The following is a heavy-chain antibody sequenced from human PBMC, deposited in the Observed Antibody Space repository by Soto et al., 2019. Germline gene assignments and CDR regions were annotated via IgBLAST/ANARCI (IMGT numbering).Heavy chain of an antibody. V-gene: IGHV1-2*04. CDR3: ARGVGYYDSSGYRNWFDP. Sequence: QVQLVQSGAEVKKPGASVKVSCKASGYTFTGYYMHWVRQAPGQGLEWMGWINPNSGGTNYAQKFQGWVTMTRDTSISTAYMELSRLRSDDTAVYYCARGVGYYDSSGYRNWFDPWGQGTLVTVSS. CDR1: GYTFTGYY. J-gene: IGHJ5*02. D-gene: IGHD3-22*01. CDR2: INPNSGGT.